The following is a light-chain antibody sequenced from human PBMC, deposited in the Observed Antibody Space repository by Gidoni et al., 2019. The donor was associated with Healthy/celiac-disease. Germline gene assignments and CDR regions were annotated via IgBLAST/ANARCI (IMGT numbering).Light chain of an antibody. V-gene: IGKV1-39*01. CDR2: AAS. Sequence: DIQMTQSPSSLSASVGDRVTITCRASQSISSYLNWYQQKPGKAPKLLIYAASSLQSGVPSRFSGSGSGKDLTLTISSLQPEDFATYYCQKSYSTPRTFGGGTKVEIK. J-gene: IGKJ4*02. CDR3: QKSYSTPRT. CDR1: QSISSY.